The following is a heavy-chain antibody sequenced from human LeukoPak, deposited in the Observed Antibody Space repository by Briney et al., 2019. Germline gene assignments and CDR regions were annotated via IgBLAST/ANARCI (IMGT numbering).Heavy chain of an antibody. CDR1: GFTVSSNY. CDR2: IYSGGST. CDR3: ARGSSSGWYWDYFDY. D-gene: IGHD6-19*01. V-gene: IGHV3-66*01. Sequence: PGGSLRLSCAPSGFTVSSNYMSWVRQAPGKGLEWASVIYSGGSTYYADSVKGRFTISRDNSKNTLYLQMNSLRAEDTAVYYCARGSSSGWYWDYFDYWGQGTLVTVSS. J-gene: IGHJ4*02.